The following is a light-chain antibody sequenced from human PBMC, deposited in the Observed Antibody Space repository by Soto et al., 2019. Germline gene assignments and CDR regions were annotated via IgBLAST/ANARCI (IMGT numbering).Light chain of an antibody. CDR2: DVN. CDR3: CSYAGSYTV. CDR1: SSDVGGYNY. V-gene: IGLV2-11*01. Sequence: QSALTQPRSVSGSPGQSVTISCTGTSSDVGGYNYVSWHQQHPGKAPKLMIYDVNKRPSGVPDRFSGSKSGNTASLTISGLQAEDEADYYCCSYAGSYTVFGGGTQLTVL. J-gene: IGLJ2*01.